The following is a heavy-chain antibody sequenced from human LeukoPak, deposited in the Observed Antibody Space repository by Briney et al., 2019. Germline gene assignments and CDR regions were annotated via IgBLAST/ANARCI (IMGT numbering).Heavy chain of an antibody. J-gene: IGHJ4*02. CDR1: EFTFSSYA. CDR3: AKENGYNGYDVFDY. Sequence: TGGSLRLSCAASEFTFSSYAMTWVRQAPGKGLEWVSAISGSGGTTYYADSVKGRFAISRDNSKNTLYLQMSSLRAEDTAVYHCAKENGYNGYDVFDYWGQGTLVTVSS. V-gene: IGHV3-23*01. CDR2: ISGSGGTT. D-gene: IGHD5-12*01.